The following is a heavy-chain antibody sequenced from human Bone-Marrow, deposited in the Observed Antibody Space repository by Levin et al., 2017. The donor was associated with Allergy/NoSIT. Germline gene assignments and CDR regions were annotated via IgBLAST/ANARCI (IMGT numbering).Heavy chain of an antibody. CDR3: VKDRSSVDNWNYGGPFES. CDR2: IMWNSARM. V-gene: IGHV3-9*01. J-gene: IGHJ4*02. Sequence: PGGSLRLSCEASGFIFNDFAMHWVRQIPGKGLEWVSGIMWNSARMDYADSVKGRFTISRDNGKKSLYLEMNALRVEDTAFYYCVKDRSSVDNWNYGGPFESWGQGTLVTVSS. D-gene: IGHD1-7*01. CDR1: GFIFNDFA.